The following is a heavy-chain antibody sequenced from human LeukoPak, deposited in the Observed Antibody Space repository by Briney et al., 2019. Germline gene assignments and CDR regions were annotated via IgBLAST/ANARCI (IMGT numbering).Heavy chain of an antibody. CDR3: ARCVLNSENLGPRFDY. D-gene: IGHD1-26*01. CDR2: IYYSGIT. J-gene: IGHJ4*02. Sequence: SETLSLTCTVSGGSISSSSSSWDWIRQPPGKGLEWIGSIYYSGITYYNPSLKSRVTISVDTSKNQFSLKLSSVTAADTAVYYCARCVLNSENLGPRFDYWGQGTLVTVSS. CDR1: GGSISSSSSS. V-gene: IGHV4-39*01.